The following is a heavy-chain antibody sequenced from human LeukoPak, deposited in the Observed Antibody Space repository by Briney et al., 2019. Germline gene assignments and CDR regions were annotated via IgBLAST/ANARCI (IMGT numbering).Heavy chain of an antibody. CDR2: IYYSGST. Sequence: SETLTLTCTVSGGSISSNSYYWGWIRQPPGKGLEWIGSIYYSGSTYYNPSLKSRVTISVDTSKNQFSLKLSSVTAADTAVYYCARSSLEFYDWDIWGQGTMVTVSS. D-gene: IGHD3-3*01. CDR3: ARSSLEFYDWDI. J-gene: IGHJ3*02. CDR1: GGSISSNSYY. V-gene: IGHV4-39*01.